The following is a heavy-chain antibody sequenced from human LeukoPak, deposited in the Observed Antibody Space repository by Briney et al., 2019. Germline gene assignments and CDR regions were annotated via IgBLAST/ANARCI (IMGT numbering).Heavy chain of an antibody. V-gene: IGHV3-30-3*01. J-gene: IGHJ4*02. D-gene: IGHD3-22*01. Sequence: PGRSLRLSCAASGFTFSSYAMHWVRQAPGKGLEWVAVISYDGSNKYYADSVKGRFTISRDNSKNTLYLQMNSLRAEDTAVYYCARAFWDSSGYYSTDWGQGTLVTVSS. CDR3: ARAFWDSSGYYSTD. CDR2: ISYDGSNK. CDR1: GFTFSSYA.